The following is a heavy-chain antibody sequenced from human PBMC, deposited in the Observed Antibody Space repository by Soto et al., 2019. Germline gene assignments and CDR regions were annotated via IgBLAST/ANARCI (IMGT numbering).Heavy chain of an antibody. V-gene: IGHV3-43*01. Sequence: EVQLVESGGVVVQPGGSLRLSCAASGFTFDDYTMHWVRQAPGKGLEWVSLISWDGGSTYYADSVKGRFTISRDNSKNSLYLQMNSLRTEDTALYYCAKDQASQGSSGCYDYWGQGTLVTVSS. CDR1: GFTFDDYT. CDR3: AKDQASQGSSGCYDY. J-gene: IGHJ4*02. D-gene: IGHD6-19*01. CDR2: ISWDGGST.